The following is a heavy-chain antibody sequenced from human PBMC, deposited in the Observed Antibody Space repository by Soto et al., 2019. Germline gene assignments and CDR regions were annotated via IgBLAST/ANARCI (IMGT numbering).Heavy chain of an antibody. CDR2: ISAYNGNT. CDR1: GYTFTSYG. CDR3: ARDRGSYALDY. Sequence: QVQLVQSGAEVKTPGASVKVSCKASGYTFTSYGIIWVRQAPGQGLEWMGWISAYNGNTHYAQKLQGRVTMTTDTSTSTDYMELRSLRSDDTAVYYCARDRGSYALDYWGQGTLVTVSS. V-gene: IGHV1-18*01. J-gene: IGHJ4*02. D-gene: IGHD1-26*01.